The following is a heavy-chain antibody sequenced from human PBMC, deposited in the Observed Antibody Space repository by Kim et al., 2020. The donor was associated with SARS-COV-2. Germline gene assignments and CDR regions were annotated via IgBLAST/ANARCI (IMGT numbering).Heavy chain of an antibody. V-gene: IGHV4-59*01. CDR2: IYYSGST. CDR1: GGSISSYY. J-gene: IGHJ1*01. CDR3: ARANGDYVGEFQH. D-gene: IGHD4-17*01. Sequence: SQTLSLTCTVSGGSISSYYWSWIRQPPGKGLEWIGYIYYSGSTNYNPSLKSRVTISVDTSKNQFSLKLSSVTAADTAVYYCARANGDYVGEFQHWGQGTLVTVSS.